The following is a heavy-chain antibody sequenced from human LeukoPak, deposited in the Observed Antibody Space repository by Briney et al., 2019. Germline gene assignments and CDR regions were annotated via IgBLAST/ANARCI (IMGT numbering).Heavy chain of an antibody. CDR3: TGHHQAYSRTY. J-gene: IGHJ4*02. CDR2: INWNGGST. CDR1: GFTFDDYG. Sequence: GGSLRLPCAASGFTFDDYGMSWVRQAPGKGLEWVSGINWNGGSTGYADSVKGRFTISRDNAKNSLYLQMSSLRAEDTAVYYCTGHHQAYSRTYWGQGTLVTVSS. V-gene: IGHV3-20*04. D-gene: IGHD4-11*01.